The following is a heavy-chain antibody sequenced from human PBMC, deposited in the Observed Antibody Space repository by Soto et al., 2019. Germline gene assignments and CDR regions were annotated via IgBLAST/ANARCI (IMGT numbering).Heavy chain of an antibody. CDR1: GGTFSSYA. CDR3: ARALSDYYDSSGSNPKVFDP. J-gene: IGHJ5*02. D-gene: IGHD3-22*01. V-gene: IGHV1-69*13. CDR2: IIPIFGTA. Sequence: GASVKVSCKASGGTFSSYAISWVRQAPGQGLEWMGGIIPIFGTANYAQKFQGRVTITADESTSTAYMELSSLRSEDTAVYYCARALSDYYDSSGSNPKVFDPWGQGTLVTVS.